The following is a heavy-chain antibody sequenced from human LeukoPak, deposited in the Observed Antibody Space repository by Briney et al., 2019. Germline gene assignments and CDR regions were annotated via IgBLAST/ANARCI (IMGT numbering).Heavy chain of an antibody. D-gene: IGHD1-26*01. V-gene: IGHV4-59*01. CDR2: IFYSRNT. J-gene: IGHJ4*02. CDR1: GGSISSYF. Sequence: SETLSLTCTVTGGSISSYFWSWIRQAPGKGLEWIGYIFYSRNTKYNPSLKSRVTISVDTSKNQFSLNLTSVTAADTALYYCARGSYSGGGQTWRFDYWGQGALVTVSS. CDR3: ARGSYSGGGQTWRFDY.